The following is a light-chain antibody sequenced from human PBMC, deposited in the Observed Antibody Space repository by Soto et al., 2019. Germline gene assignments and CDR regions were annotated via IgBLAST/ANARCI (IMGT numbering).Light chain of an antibody. V-gene: IGKV1-5*03. CDR2: KAS. CDR3: QQYNTYWT. J-gene: IGKJ1*01. CDR1: QSINIW. Sequence: DIQMTQSPSTLSASVGDRVTITCRASQSINIWLAWYQQKPGKAPKLLIYKASNLESGVPPRFSGSGSGTEFTLTISSLQPDDFATYYCQQYNTYWTFGQGTKVEIK.